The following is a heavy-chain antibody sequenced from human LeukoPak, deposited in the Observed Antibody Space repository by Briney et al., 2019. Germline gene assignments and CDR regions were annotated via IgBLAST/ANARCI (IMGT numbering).Heavy chain of an antibody. D-gene: IGHD3-22*01. CDR2: IKQDGSEK. V-gene: IGHV3-7*05. CDR1: GFTFSSYW. Sequence: PGGSLRLSCAASGFTFSSYWMSWVRQAPGKGLEWVANIKQDGSEKYYVDSVKGRFTISRDNAKNSLYLQMNSLRAEDTAVYYCARGSAPDISSGYPDAFDIWGQGTMVTVSS. J-gene: IGHJ3*02. CDR3: ARGSAPDISSGYPDAFDI.